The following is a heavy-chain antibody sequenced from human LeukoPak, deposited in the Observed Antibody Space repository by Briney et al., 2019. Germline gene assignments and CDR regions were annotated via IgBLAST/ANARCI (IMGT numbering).Heavy chain of an antibody. Sequence: SETLSLTCTVSGGSVSSGSYYWSWIRQPPGKGLEWIGEINHSGSTNYNPSLKSRVTISVDTSKNQFSLKLSSVTAADTAVYYCARARGSSWYRGCYFDYWGQGTLVTVSS. V-gene: IGHV4-39*07. J-gene: IGHJ4*02. D-gene: IGHD6-13*01. CDR2: INHSGST. CDR3: ARARGSSWYRGCYFDY. CDR1: GGSVSSGSYY.